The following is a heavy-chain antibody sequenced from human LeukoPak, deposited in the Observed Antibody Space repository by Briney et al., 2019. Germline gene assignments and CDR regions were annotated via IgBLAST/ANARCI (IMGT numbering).Heavy chain of an antibody. CDR1: GGSISSYY. D-gene: IGHD3-10*01. Sequence: SETLSLTCTVSGGSISSYYWSWIRQPPGKGLEWIGYIYYSGSTNYNPSLKSRVTISVDTSKNQFSLKLSSVTAADTAVYYCARGYYRQQIDYWGQGTLVTVSS. V-gene: IGHV4-59*01. CDR3: ARGYYRQQIDY. CDR2: IYYSGST. J-gene: IGHJ4*02.